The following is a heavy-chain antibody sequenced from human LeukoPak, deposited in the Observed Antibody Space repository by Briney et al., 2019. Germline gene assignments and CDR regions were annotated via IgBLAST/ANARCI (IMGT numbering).Heavy chain of an antibody. J-gene: IGHJ4*02. CDR3: AREAPRAYYYDSSGSYSY. CDR2: IIPIFGTA. Sequence: ASVKVSCNASGGTFSSYAVSWVRQPPGQGLEWMGGIIPIFGTANYPQKFQGRVTITADESPSTDYMERSSLRSEDTAVYYCAREAPRAYYYDSSGSYSYWGQGTLVTVSS. V-gene: IGHV1-69*13. D-gene: IGHD3-22*01. CDR1: GGTFSSYA.